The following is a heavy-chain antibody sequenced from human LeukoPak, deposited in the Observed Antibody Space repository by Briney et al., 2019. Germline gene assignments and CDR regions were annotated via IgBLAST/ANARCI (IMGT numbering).Heavy chain of an antibody. J-gene: IGHJ4*02. D-gene: IGHD3-3*01. V-gene: IGHV4-61*02. CDR1: GGSISSGSYY. CDR3: AGGLFGVVYYFDY. Sequence: SETLSLTCTVSGGSISSGSYYRSWIRQPAGKGLEWIGRIYTSGSTNYNPSLKSRVTISVDTSKNQFSLKLSSVTAADTAVYYCAGGLFGVVYYFDYWGQGTLVTVSS. CDR2: IYTSGST.